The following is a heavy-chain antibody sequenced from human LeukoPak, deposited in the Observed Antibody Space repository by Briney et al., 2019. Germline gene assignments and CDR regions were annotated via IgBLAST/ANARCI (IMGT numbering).Heavy chain of an antibody. CDR1: GGTFSGYA. CDR2: IIPIFGTA. D-gene: IGHD3-10*01. Sequence: GASVKVSCKASGGTFSGYAISCVRQAPGQGLEWMGGIIPIFGTANYAQKFQGRVTITADESTSTAYMELSSLRSEDTAVYYCARVGRRSGSYSYAFDIWGQGTMVTVSS. CDR3: ARVGRRSGSYSYAFDI. V-gene: IGHV1-69*13. J-gene: IGHJ3*02.